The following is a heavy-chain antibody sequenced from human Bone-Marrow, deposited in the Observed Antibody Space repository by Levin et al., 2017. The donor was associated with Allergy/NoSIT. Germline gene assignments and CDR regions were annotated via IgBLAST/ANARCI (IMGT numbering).Heavy chain of an antibody. D-gene: IGHD5-18*01. Sequence: LSLTCAASGFTFSSYAMHWVRQAPGKGLEWVAVISYDGSSKYHADSVKRRFTVPRDNSKNTLYLQMNSLSAEDTAVYYCARDMARQLWFPYYHYYGMDVWGEGTTVTVTS. CDR1: GFTFSSYA. CDR3: ARDMARQLWFPYYHYYGMDV. J-gene: IGHJ6*04. V-gene: IGHV3-30-3*01. CDR2: ISYDGSSK.